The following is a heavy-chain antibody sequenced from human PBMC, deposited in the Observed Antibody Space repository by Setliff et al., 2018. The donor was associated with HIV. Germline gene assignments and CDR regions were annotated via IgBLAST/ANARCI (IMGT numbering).Heavy chain of an antibody. CDR2: IIPVFGPA. D-gene: IGHD5-12*01. CDR3: ATNPEMATINYYYYYMDV. V-gene: IGHV1-69*13. J-gene: IGHJ6*03. CDR1: GGTLSTYA. Sequence: SVKVSCKASGGTLSTYAVSWVRQAPGQGLEWMGGIIPVFGPADYAKKFQGRVTITADESTRTAYMELSSLRSEDTAVYYCATNPEMATINYYYYYMDVWGKGTTVTVSS.